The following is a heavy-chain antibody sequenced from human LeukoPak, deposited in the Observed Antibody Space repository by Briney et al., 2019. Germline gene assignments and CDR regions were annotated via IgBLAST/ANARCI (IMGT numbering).Heavy chain of an antibody. J-gene: IGHJ4*02. CDR2: IYYSGST. V-gene: IGHV4-59*01. Sequence: SETLSLTCTVSGGSISSYYWSLIRQPPGKGLEWIGYIYYSGSTNYNPSLKSRVTISVGTSKNQFSLKLSSVTAADTAVYYCATLRRSSSWYVSYWGQGTLVTVSS. D-gene: IGHD6-13*01. CDR1: GGSISSYY. CDR3: ATLRRSSSWYVSY.